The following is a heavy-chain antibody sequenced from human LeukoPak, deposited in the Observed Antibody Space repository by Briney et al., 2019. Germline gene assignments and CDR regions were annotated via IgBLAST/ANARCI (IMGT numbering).Heavy chain of an antibody. CDR2: ISSSSSYI. Sequence: GGSLRLSCAASGFTFSSYSMNWVRQAPGKGLEWVSSISSSSSYIYYADSVKGRFTISRDNAKNSLYLQMNSLRAEDSAVYYCARSSSSRVDWFDPWGQGTLVTVSS. CDR1: GFTFSSYS. D-gene: IGHD6-13*01. V-gene: IGHV3-21*01. J-gene: IGHJ5*02. CDR3: ARSSSSRVDWFDP.